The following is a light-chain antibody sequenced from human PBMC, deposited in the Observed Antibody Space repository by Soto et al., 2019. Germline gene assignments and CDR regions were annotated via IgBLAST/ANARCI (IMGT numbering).Light chain of an antibody. Sequence: DVVMTQSPLSLPATLGQPASISCWSTQSLVYSDENTYLDWFQQSPGQSPRRLIYNVSNLYTGVPDRFIGSGSGTNFTLKITRVEAEDVAIYYCMQGTHWPSGFGGGTKVNIK. CDR1: QSLVYSDENTY. CDR3: MQGTHWPSG. J-gene: IGKJ4*01. V-gene: IGKV2-30*01. CDR2: NVS.